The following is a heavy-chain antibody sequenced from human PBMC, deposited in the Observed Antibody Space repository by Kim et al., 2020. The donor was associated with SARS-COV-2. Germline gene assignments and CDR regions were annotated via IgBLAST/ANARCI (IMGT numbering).Heavy chain of an antibody. Sequence: GGSLRLSCAASGFTFSSYGMHWVRQAPGKGLEWVAVISYDGSNKYYADSVKGRFTISRDNSKNTLYLQMNSLRAEDTAVYYCAKDLVCEDCNYFDYWGQG. D-gene: IGHD2-21*01. J-gene: IGHJ4*02. CDR3: AKDLVCEDCNYFDY. CDR1: GFTFSSYG. V-gene: IGHV3-30*18. CDR2: ISYDGSNK.